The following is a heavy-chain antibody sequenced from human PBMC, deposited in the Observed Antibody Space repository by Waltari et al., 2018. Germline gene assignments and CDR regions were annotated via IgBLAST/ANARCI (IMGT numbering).Heavy chain of an antibody. D-gene: IGHD6-19*01. CDR3: ARDPPAVAAFDY. J-gene: IGHJ4*02. CDR1: GFSFRGYW. CDR2: INSDGSST. V-gene: IGHV3-74*01. Sequence: EVRLVESGGGLVRPGGSLRLSCAASGFSFRGYWMHWVGQAQGKGLVWVPRINSDGSSTSYADSVKGRFTISRDNAKNTLYLQMNSLRAEDTAVYYCARDPPAVAAFDYWGQGTLVTVSS.